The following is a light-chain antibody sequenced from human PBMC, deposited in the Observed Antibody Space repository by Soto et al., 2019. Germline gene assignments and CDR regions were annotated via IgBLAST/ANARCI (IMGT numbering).Light chain of an antibody. V-gene: IGLV2-14*01. CDR1: SSDVGDGDF. CDR2: KVS. Sequence: QSALTQPASVSGSPRQSITISCTGTSSDVGDGDFVSWYQQRPGNAPKVMIYKVSNRPSGVSNRFSGSKSGNTASLTISGLQAEDEADYYCCSYTRSYTWVFGGGTQLTVL. J-gene: IGLJ7*01. CDR3: CSYTRSYTWV.